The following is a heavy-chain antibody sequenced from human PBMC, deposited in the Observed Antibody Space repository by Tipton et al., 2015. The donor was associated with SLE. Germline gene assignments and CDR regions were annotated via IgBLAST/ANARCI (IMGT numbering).Heavy chain of an antibody. CDR2: ITPSGGST. CDR1: GYTFINYY. CDR3: ARVLWNYFDY. V-gene: IGHV1-46*01. D-gene: IGHD2/OR15-2a*01. J-gene: IGHJ4*02. Sequence: QVQLVQSGAEVQKPGASVKVSCKAPGYTFINYYIHWVREAPGQGLEWMGVITPSGGSTSYAQKFQGRVTMTRDTSTSTVYMELSSLRSEDTAVYYCARVLWNYFDYWGQGTLVTVSS.